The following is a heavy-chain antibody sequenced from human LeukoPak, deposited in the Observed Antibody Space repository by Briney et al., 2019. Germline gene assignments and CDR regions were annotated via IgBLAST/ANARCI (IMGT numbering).Heavy chain of an antibody. Sequence: GGSLRLSCAASGFTFSTSGVGWVRQAPGKGLEWLSYITSATVTLYMDSVKGRFTISRDNSKNTLYLQMNSLRAEDTAVYYCAKEGPSSPIDYWGQGTLVTVSS. V-gene: IGHV3-48*01. D-gene: IGHD6-6*01. CDR1: GFTFSTSG. CDR2: ITSATVTL. CDR3: AKEGPSSPIDY. J-gene: IGHJ4*02.